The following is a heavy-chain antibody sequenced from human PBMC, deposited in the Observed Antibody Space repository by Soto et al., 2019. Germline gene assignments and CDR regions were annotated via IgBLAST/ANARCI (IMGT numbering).Heavy chain of an antibody. CDR2: ISYDGSNK. CDR3: AKSEGSYYNPHFDY. J-gene: IGHJ4*02. V-gene: IGHV3-30*18. D-gene: IGHD3-10*01. Sequence: QVQLVESGGGVVQPGRSLRLSCAASGFTFSSYGMHWVRQAPGKGLEWVAVISYDGSNKYYADSVKGRFTISRDNSKNTLYLQMNSLRAEDTAVYYCAKSEGSYYNPHFDYWGQGTLVTVSS. CDR1: GFTFSSYG.